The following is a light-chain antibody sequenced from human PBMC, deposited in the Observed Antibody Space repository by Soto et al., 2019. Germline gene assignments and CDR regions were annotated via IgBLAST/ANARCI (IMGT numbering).Light chain of an antibody. Sequence: DIQMTQSPSTLSAFVGDRVTITCRASQSISSWLAWYQQKPGKAPKLLIYKASSLQSGVQSRFSGSGSGTEFTLTISSLQPDDFATYYCQQYSSYSFTFGQGTKLEIK. CDR3: QQYSSYSFT. CDR1: QSISSW. CDR2: KAS. V-gene: IGKV1-5*03. J-gene: IGKJ2*01.